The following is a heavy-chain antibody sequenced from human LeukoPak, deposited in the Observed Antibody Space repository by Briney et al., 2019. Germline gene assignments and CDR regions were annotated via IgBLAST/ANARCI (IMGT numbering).Heavy chain of an antibody. CDR1: GYTFTNNY. CDR2: INAGNGNT. V-gene: IGHV1-3*01. Sequence: GASVKVSCKASGYTFTNNYLHWVRQAPGQRLEWMGWINAGNGNTKYSQKFQGRVTITRDTSASTAYMELSSLRSEDTAVYYCARLRRLDWYFDLWGRGTLVTVSS. CDR3: ARLRRLDWYFDL. D-gene: IGHD5-12*01. J-gene: IGHJ2*01.